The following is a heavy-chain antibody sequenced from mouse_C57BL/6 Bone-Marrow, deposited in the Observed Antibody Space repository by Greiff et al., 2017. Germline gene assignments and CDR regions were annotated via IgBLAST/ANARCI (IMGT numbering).Heavy chain of an antibody. CDR2: IFPGSGST. CDR1: GYTFTDYY. V-gene: IGHV1-75*01. J-gene: IGHJ3*01. Sequence: QVQLQQSGPELVKPGASVKISCKASGYTFTDYYINWVKQRPGQGLEWIGWIFPGSGSTYYNEKFKGKATLTVAKSSITAYLLLSSLTSEDSAVYFCSRSRLRRSWFAYWGQGTLVTVSA. CDR3: SRSRLRRSWFAY. D-gene: IGHD2-4*01.